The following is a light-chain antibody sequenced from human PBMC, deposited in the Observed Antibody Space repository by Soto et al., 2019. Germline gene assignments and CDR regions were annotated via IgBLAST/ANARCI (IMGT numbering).Light chain of an antibody. Sequence: QTALTQPPASSVSPGQSVTIPCTGASSDVCDYTKDSWYQQHPGKAPTLRISEVSKRPSGVPARFSGSKSGNTASLTVSGLQAEDEADYYCSSYAGRHNLGFVFGTWTKVTV. V-gene: IGLV2-8*01. CDR3: SSYAGRHNLGFV. CDR1: SSDVCDYTK. J-gene: IGLJ1*01. CDR2: EVS.